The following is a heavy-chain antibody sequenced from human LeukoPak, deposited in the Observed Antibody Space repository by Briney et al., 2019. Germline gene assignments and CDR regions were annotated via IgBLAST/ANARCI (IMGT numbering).Heavy chain of an antibody. D-gene: IGHD6-19*01. CDR3: ARGSAVATVWFDY. CDR2: ISTTGATQ. Sequence: PGGSLRLSCAASGFTFFHYEMNWVRQAPGKGLERVAYISTTGATQHFADSVKGRFTLSRDNAENSMVLQMNNVRVEDTAFYYCARGSAVATVWFDYWGRGTLVTVSS. V-gene: IGHV3-48*03. J-gene: IGHJ5*01. CDR1: GFTFFHYE.